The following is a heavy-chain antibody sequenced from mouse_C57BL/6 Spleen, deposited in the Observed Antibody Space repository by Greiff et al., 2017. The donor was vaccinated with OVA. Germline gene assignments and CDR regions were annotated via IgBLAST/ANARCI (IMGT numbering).Heavy chain of an antibody. Sequence: EVKVVESEGGLVQPGSSMKLSCTASGFTFSDYYMAWVRQVPEKGLEWVANINYDGSSTYYLDSLKSRFIISRDNAKNILYLQMSSLKSEDTATYYCARVYYSNSYAMDYWGQGTSVTVS. J-gene: IGHJ4*01. D-gene: IGHD2-5*01. CDR3: ARVYYSNSYAMDY. CDR1: GFTFSDYY. V-gene: IGHV5-16*01. CDR2: INYDGSST.